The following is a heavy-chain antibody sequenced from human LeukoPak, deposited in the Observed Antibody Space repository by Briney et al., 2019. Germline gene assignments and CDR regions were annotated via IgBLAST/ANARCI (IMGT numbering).Heavy chain of an antibody. J-gene: IGHJ4*02. D-gene: IGHD1-1*01. V-gene: IGHV3-48*01. CDR3: ARGFQLESTDY. CDR2: ISSSSSTI. Sequence: PGGSLRLSCAASGFTFSSYSMNWVRQAPGKGLEWVSYISSSSSTIYYADSVKSRFTISRDNAKNSLYLQMNSLRAEDTAVYYCARGFQLESTDYWGQGTLVTVSS. CDR1: GFTFSSYS.